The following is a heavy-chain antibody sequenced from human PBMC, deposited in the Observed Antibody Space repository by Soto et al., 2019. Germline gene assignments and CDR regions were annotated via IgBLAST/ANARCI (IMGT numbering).Heavy chain of an antibody. CDR1: GFTFSSYW. CDR2: IKQDGSEK. CDR3: ARDASTSGYWGWFDP. D-gene: IGHD3-22*01. J-gene: IGHJ5*02. Sequence: GGSLRLSCAASGFTFSSYWMSWVRQAPGKGLEWVANIKQDGSEKYYVGSVKGRFTISRDNAKNSLYLQMNSLRAEDTAVYYCARDASTSGYWGWFDPWGQGTLVTVSS. V-gene: IGHV3-7*05.